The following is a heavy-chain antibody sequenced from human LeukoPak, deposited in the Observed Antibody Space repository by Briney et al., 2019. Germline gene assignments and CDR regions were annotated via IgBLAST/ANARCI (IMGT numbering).Heavy chain of an antibody. CDR1: GFTFSSYG. V-gene: IGHV3-33*06. J-gene: IGHJ4*02. CDR3: AKGGYIVVVVAATRFDY. CDR2: IWYDGSNK. Sequence: PGGSLRLSCAASGFTFSSYGMHWVRQAPGKGLEWVAVIWYDGSNKYYADSVKGRFTISRDNSKNTLYLQMNSLRGEDTAVYYCAKGGYIVVVVAATRFDYWGQGTLVTVSS. D-gene: IGHD2-15*01.